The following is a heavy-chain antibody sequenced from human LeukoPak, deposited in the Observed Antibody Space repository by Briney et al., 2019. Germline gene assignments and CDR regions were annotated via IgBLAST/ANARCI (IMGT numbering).Heavy chain of an antibody. Sequence: ASVKVSCKASGYTFTGYYMHWVRQAPGQGLEWRGWINPNSSGTTPAQKSQGRVTMTRDTSLTTAYSALSRVRSDDTALYYFARVGSDCSGWRRFDCWLQGSLLTVCS. D-gene: IGHD6-19*01. CDR1: GYTFTGYY. CDR3: ARVGSDCSGWRRFDC. CDR2: INPNSSGT. V-gene: IGHV1-2*02. J-gene: IGHJ4*02.